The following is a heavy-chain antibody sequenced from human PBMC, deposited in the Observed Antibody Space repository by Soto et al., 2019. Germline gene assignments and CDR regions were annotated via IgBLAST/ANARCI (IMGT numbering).Heavy chain of an antibody. V-gene: IGHV3-30-3*01. Sequence: GGSLRLSCAASGFTFSSYAMHWVRQAPGKGLEWVAVISYDGSNKYYADSVKGRFTISRDNSKNTLYLQMNSLRAEDTAVYYCARDKTGAFDIWGQGTMVTVSS. CDR3: ARDKTGAFDI. CDR2: ISYDGSNK. CDR1: GFTFSSYA. J-gene: IGHJ3*02.